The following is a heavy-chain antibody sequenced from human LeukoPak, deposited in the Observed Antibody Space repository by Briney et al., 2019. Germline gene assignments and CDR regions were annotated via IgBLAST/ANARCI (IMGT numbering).Heavy chain of an antibody. D-gene: IGHD4/OR15-4a*01. CDR2: ITSSGATT. CDR3: ARDPDYGDPY. Sequence: GGPLRLSCSASGFSFTDSYMNWFRLSPEKGLEWIAYITSSGATTEYADSVKGRFTISRVNAKNSLYLQMNSLRPDDTAVYYCARDPDYGDPYWGQGTLVTVSS. CDR1: GFSFTDSY. J-gene: IGHJ4*02. V-gene: IGHV3-11*01.